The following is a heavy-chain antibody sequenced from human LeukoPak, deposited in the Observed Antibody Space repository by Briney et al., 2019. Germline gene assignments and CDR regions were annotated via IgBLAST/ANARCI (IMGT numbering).Heavy chain of an antibody. CDR1: GYTFTNYG. CDR3: TRTVLDCAQSVCYDY. V-gene: IGHV1-18*01. Sequence: ASVKLSCKATGYTFTNYGISWLRQAPGQGLEWLGWISPYNGNTNSAQKLQGRVTVTTDTSTSTDYMELRSLRSDDTGVYYCTRTVLDCAQSVCYDYSGQGTLVTVSS. D-gene: IGHD2-8*01. J-gene: IGHJ4*02. CDR2: ISPYNGNT.